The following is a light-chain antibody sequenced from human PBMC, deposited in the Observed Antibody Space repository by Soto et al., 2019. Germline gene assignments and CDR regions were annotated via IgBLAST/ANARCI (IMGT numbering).Light chain of an antibody. CDR1: QSVGSK. CDR2: GAS. J-gene: IGKJ1*01. V-gene: IGKV3-20*01. Sequence: EIVLTQSPGTLSVSPGERATLSCRASQSVGSKLAWYRQAPGQAPRLLIYGASTWATDTPARFSGSGAGTDFTLTISSVEPVDFAAYYCQQYGSSFATFGQGTQVE. CDR3: QQYGSSFAT.